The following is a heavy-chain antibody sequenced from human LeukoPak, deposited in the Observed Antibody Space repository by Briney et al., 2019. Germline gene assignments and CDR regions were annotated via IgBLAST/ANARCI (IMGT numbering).Heavy chain of an antibody. V-gene: IGHV4-61*01. Sequence: SETLSLTCSVSGGSVSSGISYWSWIRQPPGEGLEWIAYISDSGGSDYNPSLRGRVTISLDTSKNQFSLRLTSVTAADTAVYYCARGYDFWSGQNWFDPWGQGTLVTVSS. CDR2: ISDSGGS. CDR3: ARGYDFWSGQNWFDP. D-gene: IGHD3-3*01. CDR1: GGSVSSGISY. J-gene: IGHJ5*02.